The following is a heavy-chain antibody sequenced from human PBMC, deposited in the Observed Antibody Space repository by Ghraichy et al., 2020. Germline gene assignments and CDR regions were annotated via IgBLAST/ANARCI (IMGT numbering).Heavy chain of an antibody. D-gene: IGHD3-10*01. J-gene: IGHJ4*02. CDR2: IYSGGST. V-gene: IGHV3-66*02. CDR1: GFTVSSNY. CDR3: ARDLYYGSGSY. Sequence: GESLNISCAASGFTVSSNYMSWVRQAPGKGLEWVSVIYSGGSTYYADSVKGRFTISRDNSKNTLYLQMNSLRAEDTAVYYCARDLYYGSGSYWGQGTLVTVSS.